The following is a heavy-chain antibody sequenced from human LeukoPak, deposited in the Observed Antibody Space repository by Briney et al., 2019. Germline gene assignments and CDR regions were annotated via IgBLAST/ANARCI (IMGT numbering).Heavy chain of an antibody. Sequence: GGSLRLSCAASGFTFSDYYMNWVRQAPGKGLEWVSSISSSSSYIYYADSVKGRFTISRDNAKNSLYLQMNSLRAEDTAVYYCAREKSTTVADTFDYWGQGTLVTVSS. D-gene: IGHD6-19*01. CDR2: ISSSSSYI. J-gene: IGHJ4*02. CDR1: GFTFSDYY. CDR3: AREKSTTVADTFDY. V-gene: IGHV3-21*01.